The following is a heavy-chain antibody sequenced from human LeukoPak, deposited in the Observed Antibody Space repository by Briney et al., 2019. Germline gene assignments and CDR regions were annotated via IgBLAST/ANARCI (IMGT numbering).Heavy chain of an antibody. CDR1: GFTFSTFG. Sequence: PGTSLRLSCAASGFTFSTFGMHWVRQAPGKGLEWVTLITYDRYYKYYSDSVKGRFTISSDTSKSTLSLQMNSLRAEDTAVYYCARDLSPVVRASPMGYWGQGTLVTVSS. CDR3: ARDLSPVVRASPMGY. CDR2: ITYDRYYK. J-gene: IGHJ4*02. V-gene: IGHV3-30*03. D-gene: IGHD3-10*01.